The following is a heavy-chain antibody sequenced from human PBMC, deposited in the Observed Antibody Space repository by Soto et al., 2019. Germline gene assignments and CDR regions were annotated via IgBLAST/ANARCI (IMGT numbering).Heavy chain of an antibody. Sequence: QVQLVESGGGVVQPGRSLRLSCAASRFTFSGYGMHWVRQAPGKGLEWVAVISYDGSNKFYADSVKGRFTISRDNSKNTLYLQMNSPRAEDTAVYYCAKGGRAYCGGDCRYYFDYWGQGTLVTVSS. CDR1: RFTFSGYG. D-gene: IGHD2-21*02. J-gene: IGHJ4*02. CDR3: AKGGRAYCGGDCRYYFDY. CDR2: ISYDGSNK. V-gene: IGHV3-30*18.